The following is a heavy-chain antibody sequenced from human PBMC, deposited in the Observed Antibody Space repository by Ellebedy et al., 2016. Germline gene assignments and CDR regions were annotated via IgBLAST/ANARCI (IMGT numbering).Heavy chain of an antibody. V-gene: IGHV3-30*04. CDR1: GFTFSSYA. Sequence: GGSLRLSCAASGFTFSSYAMNWVRQAPGKGLEWVAVMLYDGSNKFYADSVKGRFTISRDNSKNKLYLQMNSLRTEDTAVYYCARASYSSSWYRWFDPWGQGTLVTVSP. CDR2: MLYDGSNK. D-gene: IGHD6-13*01. CDR3: ARASYSSSWYRWFDP. J-gene: IGHJ5*02.